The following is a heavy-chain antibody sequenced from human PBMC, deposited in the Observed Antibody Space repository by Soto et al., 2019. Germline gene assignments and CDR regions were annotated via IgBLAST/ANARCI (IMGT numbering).Heavy chain of an antibody. J-gene: IGHJ4*02. Sequence: SETLSLTCAVYGGSFSGYYWSWIRQPPGKGLEWIGEINHSGSTNYNPSLKSRVTISVDTSKNQFSLKLSSVTAADTAVYYCARPYSGYGSDWGQGTLVTVSS. V-gene: IGHV4-34*01. CDR3: ARPYSGYGSD. CDR2: INHSGST. D-gene: IGHD5-12*01. CDR1: GGSFSGYY.